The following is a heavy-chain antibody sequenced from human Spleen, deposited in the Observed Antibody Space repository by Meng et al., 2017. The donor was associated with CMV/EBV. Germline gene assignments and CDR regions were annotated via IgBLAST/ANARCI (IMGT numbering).Heavy chain of an antibody. CDR2: INPNSGGT. J-gene: IGHJ6*02. V-gene: IGHV1-2*02. CDR1: VYTFTGYY. Sequence: ASVKVSCKASVYTFTGYYMHWVRQAPGQGLEWMGWINPNSGGTHYAQKFQGRLTVTTDTSISTGYMELSSLGSDDTAVYYCARDLRDGAWDQLPLHGMDVWGQGTTVTVSS. D-gene: IGHD2-15*01. CDR3: ARDLRDGAWDQLPLHGMDV.